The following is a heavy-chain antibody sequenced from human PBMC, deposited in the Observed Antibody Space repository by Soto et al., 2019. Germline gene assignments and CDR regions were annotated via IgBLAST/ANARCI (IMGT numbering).Heavy chain of an antibody. CDR1: GFTFSSYW. Sequence: PVGSLRLSCAASGFTFSSYWMSCVRHSPGKGLEWVANIKEDGSEKNYVGSVKGRFTISRDNAKNSLFLQMNSLRAEDTAVYYCARVMGVVVPAVTYNWFQPWGQATLVNVS. V-gene: IGHV3-7*01. CDR2: IKEDGSEK. CDR3: ARVMGVVVPAVTYNWFQP. J-gene: IGHJ5*02. D-gene: IGHD2-15*01.